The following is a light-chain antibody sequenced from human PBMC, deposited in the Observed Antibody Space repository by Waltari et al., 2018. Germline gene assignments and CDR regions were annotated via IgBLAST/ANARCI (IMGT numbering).Light chain of an antibody. Sequence: QSVLTQSPSASATSGQRVTISCSGSTSNIGRDIVNWYRHLPGTAPKLLIYNNNQRPSGVPDRFSGSKSGTSASLAISGLQSEDEADYYCAAWDDSLNGVVFGGGTKLSVL. CDR3: AAWDDSLNGVV. V-gene: IGLV1-44*01. J-gene: IGLJ2*01. CDR2: NNN. CDR1: TSNIGRDI.